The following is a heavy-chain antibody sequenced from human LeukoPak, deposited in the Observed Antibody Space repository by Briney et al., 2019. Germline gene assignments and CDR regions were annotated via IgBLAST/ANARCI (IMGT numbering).Heavy chain of an antibody. D-gene: IGHD3-22*01. CDR3: VRDHPYYYDSSGYYGYFDY. V-gene: IGHV4-34*01. CDR1: GGSFSGYY. Sequence: SETLSLTCAVYGGSFSGYYWSWIRQPPGKGLEWIGEINHSGSTNYNPSLKSRVTISVDTSKNQFSLKLSSVTAADTAVYYCVRDHPYYYDSSGYYGYFDYWGQGTLVTVSS. J-gene: IGHJ4*02. CDR2: INHSGST.